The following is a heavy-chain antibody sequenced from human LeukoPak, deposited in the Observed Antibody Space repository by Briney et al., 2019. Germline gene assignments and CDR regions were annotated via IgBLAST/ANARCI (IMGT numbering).Heavy chain of an antibody. J-gene: IGHJ2*01. CDR2: IYSNGTT. CDR3: ARRAYFDSSGYSPTSGYFDL. CDR1: GGSIFSSY. D-gene: IGHD3-22*01. V-gene: IGHV4-4*08. Sequence: SETLSLTCTVSGGSIFSSYWNWIRQSPGKGLEWLGCIYSNGTTHYSPSLRGRGTISIATSKNQFSLRLASVTAADTAIYYCARRAYFDSSGYSPTSGYFDLWGRGTLVTISS.